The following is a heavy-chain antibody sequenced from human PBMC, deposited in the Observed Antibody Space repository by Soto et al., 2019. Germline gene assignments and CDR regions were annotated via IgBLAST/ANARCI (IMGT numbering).Heavy chain of an antibody. J-gene: IGHJ3*01. V-gene: IGHV4-30-2*01. D-gene: IGHD6-13*01. CDR1: GGSISSGGYS. CDR3: ARHSTLTAGGAFEL. CDR2: IYHSGST. Sequence: SETLSLTCAVSGGSISSGGYSWSWMRQPPGKGLEWIGYIYHSGSTYYNPSLKSRVTISVDRSRNQFSLKLTSVTATDTAIYYCARHSTLTAGGAFELWGQAMMVTVS.